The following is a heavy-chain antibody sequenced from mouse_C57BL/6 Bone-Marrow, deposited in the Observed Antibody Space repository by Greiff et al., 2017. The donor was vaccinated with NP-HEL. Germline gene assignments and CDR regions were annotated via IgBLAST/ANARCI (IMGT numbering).Heavy chain of an antibody. D-gene: IGHD3-1*01. J-gene: IGHJ2*01. CDR3: ARRGYGGDFDY. CDR1: GYSFTGYY. V-gene: IGHV1-31*01. Sequence: VQLQQSGPELVKPGASVKISCKASGYSFTGYYMHWVKQSHGNILDWIGYIYPYNGVSSYNQQFKGKATLTVDKSYSTAYMELRSLTSEASAVXYGARRGYGGDFDYWGQGTTLTVSS. CDR2: IYPYNGVS.